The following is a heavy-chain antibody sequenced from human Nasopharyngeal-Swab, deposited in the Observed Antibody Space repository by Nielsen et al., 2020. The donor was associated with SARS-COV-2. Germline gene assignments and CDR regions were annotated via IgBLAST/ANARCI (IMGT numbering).Heavy chain of an antibody. J-gene: IGHJ3*02. D-gene: IGHD2-2*01. CDR2: IKQDGSEK. Sequence: LSLTCAASGFTFSSYWMSWVRQAPGKGLEWVANIKQDGSEKYYVDSVKGRFTISRDNAKNSLYLQMNSLRAEDTAVYYRARDRDYAGAFDIWGQGTMVTVSS. CDR3: ARDRDYAGAFDI. CDR1: GFTFSSYW. V-gene: IGHV3-7*01.